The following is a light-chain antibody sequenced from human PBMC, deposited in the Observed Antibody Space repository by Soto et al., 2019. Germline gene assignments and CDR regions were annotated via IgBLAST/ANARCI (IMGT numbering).Light chain of an antibody. V-gene: IGKV1-39*01. CDR1: QSISRY. CDR3: HQSYSTPLT. Sequence: DIQMTQSPSSLSASVGDRVTITCRASQSISRYLNWYHQKLGKAPKLLIYAASSLQTGVPSRFSGSGSGTDFTLTIRTLHPEDFATYYCHQSYSTPLTFGGGTKVEIK. CDR2: AAS. J-gene: IGKJ4*01.